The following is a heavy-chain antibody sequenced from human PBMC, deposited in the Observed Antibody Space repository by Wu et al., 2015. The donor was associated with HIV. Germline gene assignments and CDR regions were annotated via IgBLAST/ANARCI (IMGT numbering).Heavy chain of an antibody. CDR1: GGTFSSYA. D-gene: IGHD2-15*01. J-gene: IGHJ6*02. Sequence: QVQLVQSGAEVKKPGSSVKVSCKASGGTFSSYAISWVRQAPGQGLEWMGRIIPIFGTANYAQKFQGRVTITADESTSTAYMELSSLRSEDTAVYYCARGSVVVVVAATLPYYYGMDVWGQGTTGHRSP. CDR2: IIPIFGTA. V-gene: IGHV1-69*13. CDR3: ARGSVVVVVAATLPYYYGMDV.